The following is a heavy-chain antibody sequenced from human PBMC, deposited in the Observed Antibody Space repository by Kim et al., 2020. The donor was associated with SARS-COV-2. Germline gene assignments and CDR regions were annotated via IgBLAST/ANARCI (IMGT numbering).Heavy chain of an antibody. CDR3: ATFGELLPVDY. CDR2: IWYDGSNK. J-gene: IGHJ4*02. D-gene: IGHD3-10*01. Sequence: GGSLRLSCAASGFTFSSYGMHWVRQAPGKGLEWVAVIWYDGSNKYYADSVKGRFTISRDNSKNTLYLQMNSLRAEDTAVYYCATFGELLPVDYWGQGTLVTVSS. CDR1: GFTFSSYG. V-gene: IGHV3-33*01.